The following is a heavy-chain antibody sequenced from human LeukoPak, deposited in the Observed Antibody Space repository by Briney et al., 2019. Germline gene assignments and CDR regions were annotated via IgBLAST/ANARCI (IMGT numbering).Heavy chain of an antibody. V-gene: IGHV4-39*07. J-gene: IGHJ4*02. Sequence: SETLSLTCTVSGGSISSSSYYWGWIRQPPGKGLEWIGSIYYSGSTYYNPSLKSRVTISVDTSKNQFSLKLSSVTAADTAVYYCARTSSYYFDYWGQGTRVTVSS. CDR1: GGSISSSSYY. D-gene: IGHD6-6*01. CDR3: ARTSSYYFDY. CDR2: IYYSGST.